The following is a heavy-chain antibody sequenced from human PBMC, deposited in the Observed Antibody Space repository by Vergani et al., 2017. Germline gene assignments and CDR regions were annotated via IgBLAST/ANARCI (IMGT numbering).Heavy chain of an antibody. CDR3: ARDKGSGSSWYDGDAFDI. CDR2: ISSSSSYI. V-gene: IGHV3-21*05. CDR1: GFTFSSYA. Sequence: EVQLLESGGGLVQPGGSLRLSCAASGFTFSSYAMSWVRQAPGKGLEWVSYISSSSSYIYYADSVKGRFTISRDNAKNSLYLQMNSLRAEDTAVYYCARDKGSGSSWYDGDAFDIWGQGTMVTVSS. J-gene: IGHJ3*02. D-gene: IGHD6-13*01.